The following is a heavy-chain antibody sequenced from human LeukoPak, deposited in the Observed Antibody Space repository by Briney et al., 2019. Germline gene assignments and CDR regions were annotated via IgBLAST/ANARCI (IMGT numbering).Heavy chain of an antibody. CDR1: GGSFSGYY. D-gene: IGHD1-1*01. CDR3: ARGDRRTTRYYYYYYGMDV. Sequence: KPSETLSLTCAVYGGSFSGYYWSWIRQPPGKGLEWIGEINHSGSTNYNPSLKSRVTISVDTSKNQFSLKLSSVTAADTAVYYCARGDRRTTRYYYYYYGMDVWGQGTTVTVSS. V-gene: IGHV4-34*01. J-gene: IGHJ6*02. CDR2: INHSGST.